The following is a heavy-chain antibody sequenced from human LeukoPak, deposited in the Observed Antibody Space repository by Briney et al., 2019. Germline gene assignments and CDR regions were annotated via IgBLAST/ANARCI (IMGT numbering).Heavy chain of an antibody. J-gene: IGHJ6*02. Sequence: GGSLRLSCAASGFTFSSYAMSWVRQAPGKGLEWVSAISGSGGSTYYADSVKGRFTISRDNSKNTLYLQMNSLRAEDTAVYYCAKVRVVPPYYYYGMDVWGQGTTVTVSS. D-gene: IGHD2-2*01. CDR1: GFTFSSYA. CDR3: AKVRVVPPYYYYGMDV. CDR2: ISGSGGST. V-gene: IGHV3-23*01.